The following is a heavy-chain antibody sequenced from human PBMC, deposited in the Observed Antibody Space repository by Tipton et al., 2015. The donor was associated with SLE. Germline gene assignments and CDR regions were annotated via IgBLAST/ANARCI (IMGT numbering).Heavy chain of an antibody. CDR2: IFYSGST. Sequence: TLSLTCTVSGGSISNYYWNWIRQPPGKGLEWIGYIFYSGSTNYNPSLKSRVTISVDTSKNQFSLKLKSVTAADSAVYYCARERYCSVGSWYAPGYWGQGTLVTVSS. CDR3: ARERYCSVGSWYAPGY. V-gene: IGHV4-59*01. D-gene: IGHD2-15*01. CDR1: GGSISNYY. J-gene: IGHJ4*02.